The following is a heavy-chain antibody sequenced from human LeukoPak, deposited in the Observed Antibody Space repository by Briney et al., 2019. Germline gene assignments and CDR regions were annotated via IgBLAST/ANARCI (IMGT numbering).Heavy chain of an antibody. V-gene: IGHV1-2*02. Sequence: ASVEVSCKASGYTFTGYNMHWVRQAPGQGLEWMGWINPNSGGTNYAQKFQGRVTMTRDTSISTAYMELSRLRSDDTAVYYCASRAAAGTYYFDYWGQGTLVTVSS. CDR1: GYTFTGYN. D-gene: IGHD6-13*01. J-gene: IGHJ4*02. CDR3: ASRAAAGTYYFDY. CDR2: INPNSGGT.